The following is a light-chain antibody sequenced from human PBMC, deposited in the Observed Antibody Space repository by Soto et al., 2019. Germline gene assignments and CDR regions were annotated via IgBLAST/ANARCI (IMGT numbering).Light chain of an antibody. CDR3: QQYNNWPRT. Sequence: EIVLTQSPGTLSLSPGERATLSCSASQSVSSSYLAWYQQKPGQAPRLLIYGVSTRATGIPARFSGSGYGTEFTLTISSLQSEDFAVYYCQQYNNWPRTFGKGNKVDIK. CDR2: GVS. V-gene: IGKV3-15*01. CDR1: QSVSSSY. J-gene: IGKJ1*01.